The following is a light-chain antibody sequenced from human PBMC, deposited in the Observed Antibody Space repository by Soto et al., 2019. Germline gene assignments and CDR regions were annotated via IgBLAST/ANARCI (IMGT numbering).Light chain of an antibody. CDR2: GAS. CDR3: HQYNSWPRGT. Sequence: EIVMTQSPGTLSLSPGDTATLSCRASQSLGSDLAWYQQKPGQAPRLLIFGASARPTGIPARISGSGSGTEFTLTISSLRSEDFAVYYCHQYNSWPRGTFGPGTKVEIK. CDR1: QSLGSD. J-gene: IGKJ3*01. V-gene: IGKV3-15*01.